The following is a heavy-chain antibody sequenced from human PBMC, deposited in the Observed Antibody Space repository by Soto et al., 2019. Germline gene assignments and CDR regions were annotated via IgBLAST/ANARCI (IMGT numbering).Heavy chain of an antibody. J-gene: IGHJ1*01. CDR1: GYTFTGYY. D-gene: IGHD2-21*02. CDR3: ARAYYGGNSEADD. CDR2: INPNSGDT. V-gene: IGHV1-2*04. Sequence: SVKVSCKASGYTFTGYYVHWVRQAPGQGLEWMGWINPNSGDTYLAQRFQGWVTMNRDTSIGTAYMELSRLTSDDTAEYYCARAYYGGNSEADDWAQGTLVPVS.